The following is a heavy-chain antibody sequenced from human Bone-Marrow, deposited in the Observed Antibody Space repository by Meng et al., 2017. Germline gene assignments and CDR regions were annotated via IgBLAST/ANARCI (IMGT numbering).Heavy chain of an antibody. D-gene: IGHD3-10*01. Sequence: QLTFKEACTSPRHPPQTPLLTCPYSGLPLSHSGLGMGWIRQPPGNALEWLAGLHSNDEKRYSPSLRSSLTITKDTSKNQVVLTMTNMDPVDTATYYCAHRMIGSGFDSWGQGTLVTVSS. J-gene: IGHJ4*02. CDR1: GLPLSHSGLG. V-gene: IGHV2-5*01. CDR2: LHSNDEK. CDR3: AHRMIGSGFDS.